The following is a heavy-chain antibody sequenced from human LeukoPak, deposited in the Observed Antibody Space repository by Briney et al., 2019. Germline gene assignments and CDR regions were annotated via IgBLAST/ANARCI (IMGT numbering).Heavy chain of an antibody. CDR1: GGTFSSYA. Sequence: SVTVSCTASGGTFSSYAISWVRQAPGQGLEWMGGIIPIFGTANYAQKFQGRVTITADESTSTAYMELSSLRSEDTAVYYCARAGCSSTSCPVYYGMDVWGQGTTVTVSS. D-gene: IGHD2-2*01. CDR3: ARAGCSSTSCPVYYGMDV. J-gene: IGHJ6*02. V-gene: IGHV1-69*13. CDR2: IIPIFGTA.